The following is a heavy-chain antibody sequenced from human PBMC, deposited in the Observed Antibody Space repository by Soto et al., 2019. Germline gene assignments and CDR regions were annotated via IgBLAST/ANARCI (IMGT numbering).Heavy chain of an antibody. D-gene: IGHD2-15*01. CDR2: IIPIFGTA. V-gene: IGHV1-69*13. CDR1: GGTFSSYA. J-gene: IGHJ6*02. CDR3: ARDGYCSGGSCYSALDYYYYGMDV. Sequence: SVKVSCKASGGTFSSYAISWVRQAPGQGLEWMGGIIPIFGTANYAQKFQGRVTITADESTSTAYMELSSLRSEDTAVYYCARDGYCSGGSCYSALDYYYYGMDVWGQGTTVTV.